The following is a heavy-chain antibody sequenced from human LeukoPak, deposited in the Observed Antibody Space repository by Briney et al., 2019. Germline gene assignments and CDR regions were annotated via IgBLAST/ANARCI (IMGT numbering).Heavy chain of an antibody. CDR2: INPNSGGT. J-gene: IGHJ6*03. CDR1: GYTFTGYY. V-gene: IGHV1-2*02. CDR3: ARDRWYCSSTSCYARYYYYYMDV. Sequence: ASVKVSCKASGYTFTGYYMHWVRQAPGQGLEWMGWINPNSGGTNYAQKFQGRVTMTRDTSISTAYMELSRLRSDDTAVYYCARDRWYCSSTSCYARYYYYYMDVWAKGPRSPSP. D-gene: IGHD2-2*01.